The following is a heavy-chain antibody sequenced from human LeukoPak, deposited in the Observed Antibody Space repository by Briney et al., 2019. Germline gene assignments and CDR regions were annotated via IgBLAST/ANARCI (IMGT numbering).Heavy chain of an antibody. CDR3: ARDGTGSGLIWFDP. CDR2: INPNSGGT. V-gene: IGHV1-2*02. J-gene: IGHJ5*02. Sequence: ASVKVSCKASGYTFTGYYMHWVRQAPGQGLAWMGWINPNSGGTNYAQKFQGRVTMTRDTSISTAYMELRSLRSDDTAVYLCARDGTGSGLIWFDPWGQGTLVTVSS. D-gene: IGHD6-25*01. CDR1: GYTFTGYY.